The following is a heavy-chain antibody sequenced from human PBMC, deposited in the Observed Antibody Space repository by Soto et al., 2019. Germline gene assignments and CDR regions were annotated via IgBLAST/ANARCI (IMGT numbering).Heavy chain of an antibody. CDR1: GGSFSGYY. CDR2: INHSGST. D-gene: IGHD2-2*01. V-gene: IGHV4-34*01. Sequence: SETLSLTCAVYGGSFSGYYWSWIRQPPGKGLEWIGEINHSGSTNYDPSLKSRVTISVDTSKNQFSLKLSSVTAADTAVYYCAGPGYCSSTSCRRRNYYYYMDVWGKGTTVTVSS. CDR3: AGPGYCSSTSCRRRNYYYYMDV. J-gene: IGHJ6*03.